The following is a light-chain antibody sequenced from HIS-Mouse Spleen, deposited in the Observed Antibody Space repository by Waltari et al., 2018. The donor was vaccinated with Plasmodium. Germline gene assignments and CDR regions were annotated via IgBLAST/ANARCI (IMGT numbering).Light chain of an antibody. CDR2: DAY. Sequence: DIVLTQSPATLSLSPGERATLSCRASQSVSSYLAWYQQKPGQAPRLLIYDAYNRATGIPARFSGSGSGTDFTLTISSLEPEDFAVYYCQQRSNWPRVLTFGGGTKVEIK. CDR3: QQRSNWPRVLT. J-gene: IGKJ4*01. V-gene: IGKV3-11*01. CDR1: QSVSSY.